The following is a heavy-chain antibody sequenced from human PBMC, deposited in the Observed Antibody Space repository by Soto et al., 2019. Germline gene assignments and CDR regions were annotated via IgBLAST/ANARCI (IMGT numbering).Heavy chain of an antibody. V-gene: IGHV1-18*01. CDR2: ISAYNGNT. J-gene: IGHJ3*02. Sequence: ASVKVSCKASGYTFTGCGISWVRQAPGQGLEWMGWISAYNGNTNYAQKLQGRVTMTTDTSTSTAYMELRSLRSDDTAVYYCARDRKWLVSADIWGQGTMVTVSS. D-gene: IGHD6-19*01. CDR3: ARDRKWLVSADI. CDR1: GYTFTGCG.